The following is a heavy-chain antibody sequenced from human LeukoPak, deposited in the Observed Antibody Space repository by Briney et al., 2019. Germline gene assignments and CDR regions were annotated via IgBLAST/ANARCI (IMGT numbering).Heavy chain of an antibody. Sequence: ASVKVSCKASGYTFSSYGISWVRQAPGQGLEWMRWISAYNGNTNYAQVVQGRVTMTTDTSTSTAYMEVRSLRSDDTAMYYCARDVGDIVTIPAAISVPWGQGTLVTVSS. CDR1: GYTFSSYG. CDR3: ARDVGDIVTIPAAISVP. V-gene: IGHV1-18*01. CDR2: ISAYNGNT. D-gene: IGHD2-2*01. J-gene: IGHJ5*02.